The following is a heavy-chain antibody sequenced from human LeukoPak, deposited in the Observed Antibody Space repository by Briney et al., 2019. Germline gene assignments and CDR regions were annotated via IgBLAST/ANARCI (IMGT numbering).Heavy chain of an antibody. CDR1: DYSISSGYY. J-gene: IGHJ3*02. V-gene: IGHV4-38-2*01. CDR2: IYHSGNI. D-gene: IGHD2-2*01. Sequence: SETLSLTCAVSDYSISSGYYWGWIRQPPGKGLEWIGSIYHSGNIYYNPSLKSRVTISVDTSKNQFSLNLSSVTAADTAVYYCARSPRPCSSTSCYAKTADGAFDIWGQGTMVTVSS. CDR3: ARSPRPCSSTSCYAKTADGAFDI.